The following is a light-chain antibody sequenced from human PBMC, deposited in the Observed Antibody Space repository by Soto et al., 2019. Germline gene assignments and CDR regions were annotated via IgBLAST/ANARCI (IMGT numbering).Light chain of an antibody. V-gene: IGKV3-20*01. J-gene: IGKJ5*01. CDR2: GAS. CDR3: QQYGSSPIT. Sequence: EIGMTQSPATLSVAAGERATLSSRASQSVAGSYLAWYQQQPGQAPRLLIYGASSRATGIPDRLSGSGSGTDFTLTITGLEPEDFAVYYCQQYGSSPITFGQGTRLEIK. CDR1: QSVAGSY.